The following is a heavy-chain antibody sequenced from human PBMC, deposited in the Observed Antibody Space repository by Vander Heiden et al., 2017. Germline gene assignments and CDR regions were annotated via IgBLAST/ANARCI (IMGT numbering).Heavy chain of an antibody. CDR1: GFTFDDYA. J-gene: IGHJ6*02. V-gene: IGHV3-9*01. CDR3: AKGSGYNPYYGMDV. CDR2: ISWNSGSI. Sequence: VQLVESGGGLVQPGRSLRLSCAASGFTFDDYAMHWVRQAPGKGLEWVSGISWNSGSIGYADSVKGRFTISRDNAKNSLYLQMNSLRAEDTALYYCAKGSGYNPYYGMDVWGQGTTVTVSS. D-gene: IGHD3-22*01.